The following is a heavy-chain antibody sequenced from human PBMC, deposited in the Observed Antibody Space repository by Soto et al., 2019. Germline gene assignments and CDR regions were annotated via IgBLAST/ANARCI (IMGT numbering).Heavy chain of an antibody. V-gene: IGHV1-69*13. D-gene: IGHD1-7*01. Sequence: SVKVSCKASGGTFSSYAISWVRQAPGQGLEWMGGIIPIFGTANYAQKFQGRVTITADESTSTAYMELSSLRSEDTAVYYCAREGGTRNYDPNWFDPWGQGTLVTVSS. CDR3: AREGGTRNYDPNWFDP. CDR1: GGTFSSYA. CDR2: IIPIFGTA. J-gene: IGHJ5*02.